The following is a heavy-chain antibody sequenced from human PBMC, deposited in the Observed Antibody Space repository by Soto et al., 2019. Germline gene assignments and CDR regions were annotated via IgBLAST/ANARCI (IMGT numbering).Heavy chain of an antibody. CDR2: IYYSGST. CDR1: GGSISSYY. J-gene: IGHJ6*01. CDR3: ARSGLTGYYYYYGMDV. V-gene: IGHV4-59*01. D-gene: IGHD3-9*01. Sequence: TLSLTCTVSGGSISSYYWSWIRQPPGKGLEWIGYIYYSGSTNYNPSLKSRVTISVDTSKNQFSLKLSSVTAADTAVYYCARSGLTGYYYYYGMDVWGQGTTVTVSS.